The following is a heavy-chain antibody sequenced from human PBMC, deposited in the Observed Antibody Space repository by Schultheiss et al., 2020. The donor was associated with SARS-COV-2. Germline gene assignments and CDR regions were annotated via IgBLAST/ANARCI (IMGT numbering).Heavy chain of an antibody. V-gene: IGHV4-59*01. J-gene: IGHJ6*02. D-gene: IGHD5-18*01. Sequence: SETLSLTCTVSGGSINNYYWTWIRQPTGKGLEWIGYIYYSGSTNYNPSLKSRVTISVDTSKNQFSLKLSSVTAADTAVYYCARDPLHVDTAMAPHLDVWGQGTTVTVSS. CDR3: ARDPLHVDTAMAPHLDV. CDR1: GGSINNYY. CDR2: IYYSGST.